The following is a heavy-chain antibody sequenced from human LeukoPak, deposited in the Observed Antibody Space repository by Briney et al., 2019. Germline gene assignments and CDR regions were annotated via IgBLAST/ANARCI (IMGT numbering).Heavy chain of an antibody. V-gene: IGHV4-30-2*01. CDR2: IYHSGST. Sequence: SETLSLTCTVSGGSISSGGYYWSWIRQPPGKGLEWIGYIYHSGSTYYNPSLKSRVTISVDRSKNQFSLKLSSVTAADTAVYYCARRSWVVVAATHAFDIWGQGTMVTVSS. D-gene: IGHD2-15*01. J-gene: IGHJ3*02. CDR3: ARRSWVVVAATHAFDI. CDR1: GGSISSGGYY.